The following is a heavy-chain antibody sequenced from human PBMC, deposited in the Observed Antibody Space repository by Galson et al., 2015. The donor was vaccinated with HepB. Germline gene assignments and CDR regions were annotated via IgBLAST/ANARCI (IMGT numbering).Heavy chain of an antibody. CDR2: IGTSGFTR. V-gene: IGHV3-48*02. CDR3: ARDRKYCTNGVCFYWFDP. J-gene: IGHJ5*02. CDR1: GFTFSDYG. Sequence: SLRLSCATSGFTFSDYGMNWVRQAPGKGLEWLSYIGTSGFTRYYADSVKGRITISRDNTKNSLYLQMHSPTDEDTAVYYCARDRKYCTNGVCFYWFDPWGQGTQVTVSS. D-gene: IGHD2-8*01.